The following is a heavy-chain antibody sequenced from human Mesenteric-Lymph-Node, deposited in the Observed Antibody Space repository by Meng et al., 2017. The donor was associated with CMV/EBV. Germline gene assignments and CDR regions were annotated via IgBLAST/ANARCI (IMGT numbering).Heavy chain of an antibody. CDR1: GFTFSSYW. CDR2: IKQDGSEK. V-gene: IGHV3-7*01. Sequence: LSLTCAASGFTFSSYWMSWVRQAPGKGLEWVANIKQDGSEKYYVDSVKGRFTISRDNAKNSLYLQMNSLRAEDTAVYYCARDRGSYYYYGMDVWGQGTTVTVSS. J-gene: IGHJ6*02. D-gene: IGHD3-10*01. CDR3: ARDRGSYYYYGMDV.